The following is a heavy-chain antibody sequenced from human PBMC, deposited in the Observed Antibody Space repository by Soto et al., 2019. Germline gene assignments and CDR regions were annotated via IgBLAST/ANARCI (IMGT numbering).Heavy chain of an antibody. CDR3: ATYDIVVVPAAKMFHYYMDV. D-gene: IGHD2-2*01. Sequence: GASVKVSCKVSGYTLTELSMHWVRQAPGEGLEWMGGFDPEDGETIYAQKFQGRVTMTEDTSTDTAHMELSSLRSEDTAVYYCATYDIVVVPAAKMFHYYMDVWGKGTTVTVSS. CDR2: FDPEDGET. CDR1: GYTLTELS. V-gene: IGHV1-24*01. J-gene: IGHJ6*03.